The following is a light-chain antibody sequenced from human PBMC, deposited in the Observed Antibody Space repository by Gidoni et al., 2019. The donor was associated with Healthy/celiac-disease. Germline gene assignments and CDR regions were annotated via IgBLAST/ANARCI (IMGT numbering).Light chain of an antibody. Sequence: EIVLTQSPGTLSLSPGERATLSCRDSQSVSSSYLAWYQQKPGQAPRLLIYGASSRATGIPDRFSGSGSGTDFTLTISRLEPEDFAVYYCQQYGSLPITFGQGTRLEIK. CDR2: GAS. CDR1: QSVSSSY. CDR3: QQYGSLPIT. V-gene: IGKV3-20*01. J-gene: IGKJ5*01.